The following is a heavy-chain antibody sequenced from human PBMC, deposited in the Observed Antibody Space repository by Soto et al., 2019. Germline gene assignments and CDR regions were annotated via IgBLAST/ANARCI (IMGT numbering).Heavy chain of an antibody. Sequence: VSGPTLVNPTQTLTLTCTFSGFSLSTSGMCVSWIRQPPGKALEWLARIDWDDDKYYSTSLKTRLTISKDTSKNQVVLTMTNMDPVDTATYYCARISYCSGGSCYSDYWGQGTQVTVSS. CDR1: GFSLSTSGMC. D-gene: IGHD2-15*01. CDR3: ARISYCSGGSCYSDY. V-gene: IGHV2-70*11. CDR2: IDWDDDK. J-gene: IGHJ4*02.